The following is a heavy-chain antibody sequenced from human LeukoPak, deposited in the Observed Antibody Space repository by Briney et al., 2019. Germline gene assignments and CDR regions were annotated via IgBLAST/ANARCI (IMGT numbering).Heavy chain of an antibody. Sequence: GGALRLSCAGSGFTFSQDWMSWVRQVPGKGLEWLGLIKNKIDGGTTDYAVTVTGSFTISRDDSKNTLYLQMNSLKTGDTAVYYCSKYNPYDALDYWGQGTLVTVSS. CDR2: IKNKIDGGTT. D-gene: IGHD1-1*01. CDR1: GFTFSQDW. J-gene: IGHJ4*02. CDR3: SKYNPYDALDY. V-gene: IGHV3-15*01.